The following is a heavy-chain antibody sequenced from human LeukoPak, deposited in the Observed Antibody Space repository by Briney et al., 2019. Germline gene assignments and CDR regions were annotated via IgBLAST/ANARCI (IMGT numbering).Heavy chain of an antibody. Sequence: GGSLRLSCATSGFTFSGYWMNWVRQAPGKGLEWMANIKQDGSEEYYVDSVKGRFTISRDNAKNSLSLEMNSLRAEDTAVYYRVRLRYFGSSHYFDYWGQGTLVTVSS. V-gene: IGHV3-7*01. CDR1: GFTFSGYW. J-gene: IGHJ4*02. CDR3: VRLRYFGSSHYFDY. CDR2: IKQDGSEE. D-gene: IGHD3-9*01.